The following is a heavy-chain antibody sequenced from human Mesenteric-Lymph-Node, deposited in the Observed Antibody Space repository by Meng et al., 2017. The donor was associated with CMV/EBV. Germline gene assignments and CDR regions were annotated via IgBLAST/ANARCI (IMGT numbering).Heavy chain of an antibody. CDR2: MSPNGNG. J-gene: IGHJ4*02. V-gene: IGHV1-8*03. CDR3: ASVPYYDFWSGYN. D-gene: IGHD3-3*01. CDR1: EYTFTNYD. Sequence: ASVKVSCKASEYTFTNYDINWVRQATGQGLEWMGWMSPNGNGGYAQKFQGRVTITRNTSIRTAYMELSSLRSEDTAVYYCASVPYYDFWSGYNWGQGTLVTVSS.